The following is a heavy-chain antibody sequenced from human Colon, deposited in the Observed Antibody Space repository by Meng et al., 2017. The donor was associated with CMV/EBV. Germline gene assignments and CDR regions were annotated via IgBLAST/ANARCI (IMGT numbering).Heavy chain of an antibody. V-gene: IGHV3-21*01. Sequence: GESLKISCAASGFTFSSYSMNWVRQAPGKGLEWVSSISSSSSYIYYADSVKGRFTISRDNAKNSLYLQMNSLRAEDTAVYYCASSYGDIVVVPAAINWGQGTLVTVSS. D-gene: IGHD2-2*02. CDR2: ISSSSSYI. CDR3: ASSYGDIVVVPAAIN. J-gene: IGHJ4*02. CDR1: GFTFSSYS.